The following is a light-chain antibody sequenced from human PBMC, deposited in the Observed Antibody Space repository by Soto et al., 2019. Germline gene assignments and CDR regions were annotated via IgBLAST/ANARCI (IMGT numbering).Light chain of an antibody. CDR2: DVS. V-gene: IGLV2-14*01. J-gene: IGLJ2*01. CDR3: SSYTSSSTRGV. Sequence: QSVLTQPASMSGSPGQSITISCTGTSSDVGGYNYVSWYQQHPGKAPKLMIYDVSNRPSGVSNRFSGSKSGNTPSLTISGLQAKDEADYYCSSYTSSSTRGVFGGGTKLTV. CDR1: SSDVGGYNY.